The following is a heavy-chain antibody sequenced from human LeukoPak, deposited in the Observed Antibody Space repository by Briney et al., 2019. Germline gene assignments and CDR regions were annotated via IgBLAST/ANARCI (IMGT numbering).Heavy chain of an antibody. CDR1: RFTFSSYA. CDR2: ISGSGEHT. J-gene: IGHJ4*02. CDR3: AKHGFSSGWPQVPSEH. Sequence: PGGPLRLSCTASRFTFSSYALSWVRQAPGKGLEWVSAISGSGEHTYYADSVKGRFTISRDNSKNTLYLQMISLRAEDTAVYYCAKHGFSSGWPQVPSEHWGQGTLVTVSS. D-gene: IGHD6-19*01. V-gene: IGHV3-23*01.